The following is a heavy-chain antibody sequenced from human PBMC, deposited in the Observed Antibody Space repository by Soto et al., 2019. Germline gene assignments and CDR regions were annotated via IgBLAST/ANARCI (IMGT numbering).Heavy chain of an antibody. V-gene: IGHV4-39*01. J-gene: IGHJ4*02. Sequence: QLQLQESGPGLVKPSETLSLTCTVSGGSISSSNNYWGWLRQPPGKGLEWLGSIYYSGSTYYNPFLKRRVTISVDTSKNQVFLKMNSVTAADAPVYYCARRGGYTDYWGQGTLVTVSS. D-gene: IGHD2-15*01. CDR3: ARRGGYTDY. CDR1: GGSISSSNNY. CDR2: IYYSGST.